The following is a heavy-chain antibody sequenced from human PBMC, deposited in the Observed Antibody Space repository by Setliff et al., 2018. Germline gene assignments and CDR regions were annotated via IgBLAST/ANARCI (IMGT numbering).Heavy chain of an antibody. J-gene: IGHJ6*02. CDR1: GYTFTGYY. CDR2: INPNSGGT. D-gene: IGHD3-16*01. V-gene: IGHV1-2*04. CDR3: ARPDVGGSWTSDAFPGYGMDV. Sequence: ASVKVSCKASGYTFTGYYMHWVRQAPGQGLEWMGWINPNSGGTNYAQKFQGWVTMTTNTSINTAYMELSSLRFEDTAVYYCARPDVGGSWTSDAFPGYGMDVWGQGTTVTVSS.